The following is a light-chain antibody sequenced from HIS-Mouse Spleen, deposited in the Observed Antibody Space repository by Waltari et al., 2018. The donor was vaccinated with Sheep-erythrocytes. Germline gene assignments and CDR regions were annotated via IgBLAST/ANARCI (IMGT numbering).Light chain of an antibody. J-gene: IGLJ2*01. CDR1: KLGDKY. CDR2: QDS. V-gene: IGLV3-1*01. Sequence: SYELTQPPSVSVSPGPTASIPCPGDKLGDKYACWYQQKPGQSPGLVIYQDSKRPSGIPERFSGANSGNTATLTISGTQAMDEADYYCQAWDSSTAVFGGGTKLTVL. CDR3: QAWDSSTAV.